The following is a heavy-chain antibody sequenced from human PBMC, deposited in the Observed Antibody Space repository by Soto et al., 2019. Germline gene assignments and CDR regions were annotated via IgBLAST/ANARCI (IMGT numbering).Heavy chain of an antibody. D-gene: IGHD3-22*01. CDR2: IHPADSDT. V-gene: IGHV5-51*01. Sequence: PGESLKTSCDVSGYTFTNYWIGWVRQMPGKGLEWMAIIHPADSDTRYSPSFQGQVTISADKSISTAYLQWSSLKASDTAMYYCVRPDSSGYYVYWGQGTLVTVSS. CDR3: VRPDSSGYYVY. CDR1: GYTFTNYW. J-gene: IGHJ4*02.